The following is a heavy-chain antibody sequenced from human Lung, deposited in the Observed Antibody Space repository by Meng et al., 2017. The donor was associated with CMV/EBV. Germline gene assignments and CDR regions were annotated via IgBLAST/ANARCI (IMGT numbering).Heavy chain of an antibody. D-gene: IGHD6-19*01. V-gene: IGHV4-4*02. CDR1: GGSISSSNW. Sequence: QVQLQESGPGLVKPSGTLSVTGAVSGGSISSSNWWSWVRKPPGKGLEWIGEIYHSGSTNYNPSLKSRVTISVDKSKNQFSLKLSSVTAADTAVYYCASFPPPGKQWLVTDYWGQGTLVTVSS. CDR2: IYHSGST. CDR3: ASFPPPGKQWLVTDY. J-gene: IGHJ4*02.